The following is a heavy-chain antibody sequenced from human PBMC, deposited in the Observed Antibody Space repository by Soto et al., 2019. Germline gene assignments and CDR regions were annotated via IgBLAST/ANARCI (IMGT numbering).Heavy chain of an antibody. CDR1: GFSFSTYA. J-gene: IGHJ4*02. Sequence: EVQLLQSGGGLVQPGGSLRLSCAASGFSFSTYALSWVRQAPGKGLEWVSAISGGGDRTFYADSVKGRFTVSRDNSKNTLYLQMSCLKADDTAVYYCAKVGPTVATPRFCDYWGQGNLVTVSS. D-gene: IGHD4-17*01. CDR2: ISGGGDRT. V-gene: IGHV3-23*01. CDR3: AKVGPTVATPRFCDY.